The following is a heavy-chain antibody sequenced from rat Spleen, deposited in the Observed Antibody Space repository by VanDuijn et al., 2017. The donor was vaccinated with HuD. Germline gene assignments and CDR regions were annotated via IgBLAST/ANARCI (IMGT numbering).Heavy chain of an antibody. D-gene: IGHD1-10*01. CDR3: TTDLANNPFAS. V-gene: IGHV5-7*01. J-gene: IGHJ3*01. CDR1: GFTFSDYN. CDR2: IGYEGSST. Sequence: EVQLVESGGGLVQPGRSLKLSCAASGFTFSDYNMAWVRQTPKMGLGWVATIGYEGSSTYYRDSVRGRFTVSRDNAKSTLYLQMDSLRSEDTATYYCTTDLANNPFASWGQGTLVTVSS.